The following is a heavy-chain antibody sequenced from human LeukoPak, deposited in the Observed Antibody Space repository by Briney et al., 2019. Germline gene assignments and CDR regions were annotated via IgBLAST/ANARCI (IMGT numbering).Heavy chain of an antibody. D-gene: IGHD6-19*01. CDR2: ISSSNNFR. Sequence: PGGSLRLSCAASGFTFSEYYMSWIRQAPGKGLEWVSYISSSNNFRNYADSVKGRVTISRDNSKNTLYLQMNSLRAEDTAVYYCAKLKQWQPQRYFFEYWGQGALVTVAS. CDR1: GFTFSEYY. V-gene: IGHV3-11*03. J-gene: IGHJ4*02. CDR3: AKLKQWQPQRYFFEY.